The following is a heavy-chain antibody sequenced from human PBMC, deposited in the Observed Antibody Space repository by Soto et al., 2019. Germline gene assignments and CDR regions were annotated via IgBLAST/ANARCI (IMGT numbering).Heavy chain of an antibody. CDR3: ARSLPKSRGFDP. Sequence: QVQLVQSGAEVKKPGASVKVSCNASGYTFTSYDINWVRQATGQGLEWMGWMNPNSGNTGYAQKFQGRVTMTRNTSISTAYMELSSLRSEDTAVYYCARSLPKSRGFDPWGQGTLVTVSS. D-gene: IGHD6-13*01. V-gene: IGHV1-8*01. CDR2: MNPNSGNT. J-gene: IGHJ5*02. CDR1: GYTFTSYD.